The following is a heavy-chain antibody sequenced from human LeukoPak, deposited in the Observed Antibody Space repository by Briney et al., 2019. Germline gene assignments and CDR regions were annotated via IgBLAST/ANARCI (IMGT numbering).Heavy chain of an antibody. J-gene: IGHJ4*02. CDR1: GYTFTSYW. Sequence: GESLKISCEGSGYTFTSYWIAWVRQMPGKGLEWMGIIYPGDSDTRYSPSFQGQVTISADNSIRTAYLQWSRLTASATAVYYCARQGTHNYGILTYSVFYYWGERTPVAASS. CDR3: ARQGTHNYGILTYSVFYY. V-gene: IGHV5-51*01. D-gene: IGHD3-9*01. CDR2: IYPGDSDT.